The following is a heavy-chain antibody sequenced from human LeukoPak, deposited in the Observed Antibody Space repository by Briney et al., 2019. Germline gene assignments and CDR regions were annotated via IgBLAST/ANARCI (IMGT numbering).Heavy chain of an antibody. CDR1: GLVFSSHA. V-gene: IGHV3-23*01. CDR3: ATGYSGNPDY. CDR2: ITGSGGNT. D-gene: IGHD5-12*01. Sequence: GGSLRLSCEASGLVFSSHAMTWVRQTPGKGLEWVSGITGSGGNTYLAESVKGRFTISRDNSKNTLYLQMNNLRVEDTAIYYCATGYSGNPDYWGQGTLVTVSS. J-gene: IGHJ4*02.